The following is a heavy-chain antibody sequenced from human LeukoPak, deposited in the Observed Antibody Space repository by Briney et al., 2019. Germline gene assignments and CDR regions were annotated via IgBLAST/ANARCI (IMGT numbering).Heavy chain of an antibody. D-gene: IGHD5-18*01. V-gene: IGHV3-23*01. CDR3: AKDMVQLMYYFDY. J-gene: IGHJ4*02. CDR2: ISGSGGST. CDR1: GFTFSSYG. Sequence: GRSLRLSCAASGFTFSSYGMHWVRQAPGKGLEWVSAISGSGGSTYYADSVKGRFTISRDNSKNTLYLQMDSLRAEDTAVYYCAKDMVQLMYYFDYWGQGTLVTVSS.